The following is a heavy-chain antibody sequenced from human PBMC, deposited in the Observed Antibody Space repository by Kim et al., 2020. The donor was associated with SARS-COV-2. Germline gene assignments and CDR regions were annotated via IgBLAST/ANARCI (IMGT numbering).Heavy chain of an antibody. CDR2: INSDGSIT. CDR3: ARPFYVLGCNDY. Sequence: GGSLRLSCAASGFTFSSYWMHWVRQAPGRGLEWVSRINSDGSITTYADSMKGRFTTSRDNAQKTLYLQMHSLRAEDTAVYFCARPFYVLGCNDYWGHGTLVTVSS. CDR1: GFTFSSYW. D-gene: IGHD3-10*02. J-gene: IGHJ4*01. V-gene: IGHV3-74*03.